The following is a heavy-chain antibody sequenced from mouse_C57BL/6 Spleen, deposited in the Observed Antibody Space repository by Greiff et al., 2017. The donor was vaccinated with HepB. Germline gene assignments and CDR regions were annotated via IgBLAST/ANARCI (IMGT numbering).Heavy chain of an antibody. Sequence: VQLQQPGAELVRPGSSVKLSCKASGYTFTSYWMHWVKQRPIQGLEWIGNIDPSDSETHYNQKFKDKATLTVDKSSSTAYMQLSSLTSEDSAVYDCARGYYYGSSYFDYWGQGTTLTVSS. CDR1: GYTFTSYW. J-gene: IGHJ2*01. CDR3: ARGYYYGSSYFDY. V-gene: IGHV1-52*01. CDR2: IDPSDSET. D-gene: IGHD1-1*01.